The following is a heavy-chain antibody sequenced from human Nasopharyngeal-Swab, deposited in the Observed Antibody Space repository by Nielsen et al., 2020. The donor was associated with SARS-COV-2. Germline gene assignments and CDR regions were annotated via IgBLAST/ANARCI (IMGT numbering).Heavy chain of an antibody. J-gene: IGHJ4*02. CDR3: AKDLTSIAVAGPIIDY. V-gene: IGHV3-23*01. D-gene: IGHD6-19*01. CDR2: ISGSSGST. Sequence: VREAPGKGLEWVSAISGSSGSTYYADSVKGRFTISRDNSKNTLYLQMNSLRAEDTAVYYCAKDLTSIAVAGPIIDYWGQGTLVTVSS.